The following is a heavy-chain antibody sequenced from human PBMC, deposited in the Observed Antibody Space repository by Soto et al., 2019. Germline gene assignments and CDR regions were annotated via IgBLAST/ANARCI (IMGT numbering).Heavy chain of an antibody. Sequence: SETLSLTCTVSGGSISSSNWWSWVRQPPGKGLEWIGEIYHSGSTNYNPSLKSRVTISVDKSKNQFSLKLSSVTAADTAMYYCARSSDTAMTTDYYYYGMDVWGQGTTVTVSS. CDR1: GGSISSSNW. V-gene: IGHV4-4*02. D-gene: IGHD5-18*01. CDR2: IYHSGST. CDR3: ARSSDTAMTTDYYYYGMDV. J-gene: IGHJ6*02.